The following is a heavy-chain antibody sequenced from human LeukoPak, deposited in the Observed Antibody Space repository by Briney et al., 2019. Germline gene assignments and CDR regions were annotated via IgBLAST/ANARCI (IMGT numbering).Heavy chain of an antibody. J-gene: IGHJ4*02. V-gene: IGHV1-46*01. CDR1: GYTFTSYY. CDR2: INPSGGST. Sequence: ASVKVSCKASGYTFTSYYMHWVRQAPGQGLEWMGIINPSGGSTSYAQKFQGRVTMTRDTSTSTVYMELSSLRSEDTAVYYCARLHYHFLSGSYRPFDYWGQGTLVTVSS. CDR3: ARLHYHFLSGSYRPFDY. D-gene: IGHD1-26*01.